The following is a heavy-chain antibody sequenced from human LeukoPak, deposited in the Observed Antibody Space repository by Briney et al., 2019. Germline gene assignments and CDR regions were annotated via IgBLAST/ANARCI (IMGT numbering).Heavy chain of an antibody. J-gene: IGHJ4*02. CDR2: INSDGSST. V-gene: IGHV3-74*03. CDR1: GFTFSSYW. Sequence: GGSLRLSCAASGFTFSSYWMHWVRQAPGKGLVWVSRINSDGSSTTYADSVKGRFTISRDNAKNSLFLQMNSLRVEDTAVYYCATQRSGIFDYWGQGTLVTVSS. D-gene: IGHD1-14*01. CDR3: ATQRSGIFDY.